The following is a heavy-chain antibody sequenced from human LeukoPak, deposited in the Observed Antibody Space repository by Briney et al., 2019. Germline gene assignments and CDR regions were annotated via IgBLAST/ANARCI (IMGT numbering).Heavy chain of an antibody. V-gene: IGHV1-18*04. D-gene: IGHD6-13*01. J-gene: IGHJ4*02. CDR1: GYTFTSNY. CDR3: ARDLKDSSNSYYFDC. Sequence: ASVKVSCKASGYTFTSNYIHWVRQAPGQGLEWVGWISAHNGNANSAQTLQDRITMTTDTSTSTAYMELRSLRSDDTAIYYCARDLKDSSNSYYFDCWGQGTLVTVSS. CDR2: ISAHNGNA.